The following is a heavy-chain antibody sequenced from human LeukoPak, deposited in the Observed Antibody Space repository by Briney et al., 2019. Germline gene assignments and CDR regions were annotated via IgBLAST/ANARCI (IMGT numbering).Heavy chain of an antibody. V-gene: IGHV4-59*12. Sequence: SETLSLTCTVSGGSISSYYWSWIRQPPGKGLEWIGYIYYSGSTYYNPSLKSRVTISVDTSKNQFSLKLSSMTAADTAVYYCARVGNGYNYDYWGQGTLVTVSS. J-gene: IGHJ4*02. CDR1: GGSISSYY. D-gene: IGHD5-24*01. CDR2: IYYSGST. CDR3: ARVGNGYNYDY.